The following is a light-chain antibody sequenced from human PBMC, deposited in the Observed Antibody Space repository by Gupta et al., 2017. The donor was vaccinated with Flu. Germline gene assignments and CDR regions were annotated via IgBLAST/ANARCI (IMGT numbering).Light chain of an antibody. CDR2: GAS. J-gene: IGKJ1*01. V-gene: IGKV3-15*01. CDR1: QSVSSN. CDR3: QQYNNWPQT. Sequence: EIVMTQSPATLSVSPGERATLSCRASQSVSSNLAWYQQKPGLAPRLLVYGASTRATGIPARFSGSGSGTEFTLTISSLQSEDFAIYYCQQYNNWPQTFGQGTKVEI.